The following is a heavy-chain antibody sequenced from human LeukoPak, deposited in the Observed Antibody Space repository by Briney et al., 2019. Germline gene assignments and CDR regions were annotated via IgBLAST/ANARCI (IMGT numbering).Heavy chain of an antibody. Sequence: PSETLSLTCAVYGGSFSGYYWSWIRQPPGKGLEWIGSIYYSGSTYYNPSLKSRVTISVDTSKNQFSLKLSSVTAADTAVYYCARQFLTGYFLDYWGQGTLVTVSS. J-gene: IGHJ4*02. CDR1: GGSFSGYY. V-gene: IGHV4-34*01. CDR3: ARQFLTGYFLDY. CDR2: IYYSGST. D-gene: IGHD3-9*01.